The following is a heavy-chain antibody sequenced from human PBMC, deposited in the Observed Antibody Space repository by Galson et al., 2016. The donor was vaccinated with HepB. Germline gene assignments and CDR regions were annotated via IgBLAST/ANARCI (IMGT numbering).Heavy chain of an antibody. J-gene: IGHJ4*02. V-gene: IGHV3-30-3*01. D-gene: IGHD3-10*01. CDR1: GFTFNNYA. Sequence: SLRLSCAASGFTFNNYAIHWVRQAPGKGLEWVAIISYDGSSKDYADSVKGRFTISRDNSKNTVFLQMNSLRPEDKAIYYCAKWAGTATILLWSGPFDDWGQGTLVTVSS. CDR2: ISYDGSSK. CDR3: AKWAGTATILLWSGPFDD.